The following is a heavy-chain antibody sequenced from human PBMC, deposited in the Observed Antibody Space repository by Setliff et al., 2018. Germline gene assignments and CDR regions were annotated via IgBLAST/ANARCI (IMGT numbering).Heavy chain of an antibody. Sequence: PGGSLRLSCAASGFSFSDYSMNWVRQAPGKGLEWVSYISFSSSTIYYADSVKGRFTISRDNAKNSLYLQMNSLRAEDTAVYYCARDHGELGQERRTHFFRHWGQGTLVTVSS. CDR3: ARDHGELGQERRTHFFRH. J-gene: IGHJ1*01. V-gene: IGHV3-48*01. D-gene: IGHD1-1*01. CDR2: ISFSSSTI. CDR1: GFSFSDYS.